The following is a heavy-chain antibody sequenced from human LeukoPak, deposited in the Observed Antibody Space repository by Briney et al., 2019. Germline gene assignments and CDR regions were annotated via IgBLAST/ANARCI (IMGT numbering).Heavy chain of an antibody. V-gene: IGHV1-46*01. CDR1: GYTFTRYF. J-gene: IGHJ4*02. D-gene: IGHD2-15*01. CDR3: AREGGGGIDIEPSFDY. CDR2: INPSGGST. Sequence: ASVKVSCKASGYTFTRYFIHWVRQAPGRGHEWMGTINPSGGSTGYAQKFQGRVTMTRDTSTSTVYMELSSLRSEDTAVYYCAREGGGGIDIEPSFDYWGQGTLVTVSS.